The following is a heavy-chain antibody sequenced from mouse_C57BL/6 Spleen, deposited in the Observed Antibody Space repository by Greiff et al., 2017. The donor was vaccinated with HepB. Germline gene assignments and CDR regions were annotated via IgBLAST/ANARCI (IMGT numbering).Heavy chain of an antibody. CDR2: INPNYGTT. V-gene: IGHV1-39*01. CDR1: GYSFTDYN. J-gene: IGHJ4*01. D-gene: IGHD2-1*01. Sequence: SGPELVKPGASVKISCKASGYSFTDYNMNWVKQSNGKSLEWIGVINPNYGTTSYNQKFKGKATLTVDQSSSTAYMQLNSLTSEDSAVYYCARGIYYGNPYYAMDYWGQGTSVTVSS. CDR3: ARGIYYGNPYYAMDY.